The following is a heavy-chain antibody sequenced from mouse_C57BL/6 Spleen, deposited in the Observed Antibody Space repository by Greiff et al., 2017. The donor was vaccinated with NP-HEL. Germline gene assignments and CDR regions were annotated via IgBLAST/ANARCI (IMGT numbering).Heavy chain of an antibody. D-gene: IGHD1-1*02. CDR2: IDPSDSET. Sequence: QVQLPQPGAELVRPGSSVKLSCKASGYTFTSYWMHWVKQRPIQGLEWIGNIDPSDSETHYNQKFKDKATLTVDKSSSTAYMQLSSLTSEDSAVYYCARGARLWVDYWGQGTSVTVSS. CDR1: GYTFTSYW. J-gene: IGHJ4*01. CDR3: ARGARLWVDY. V-gene: IGHV1-52*01.